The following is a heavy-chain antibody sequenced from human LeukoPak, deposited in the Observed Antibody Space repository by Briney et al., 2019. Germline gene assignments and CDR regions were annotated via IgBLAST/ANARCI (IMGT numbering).Heavy chain of an antibody. Sequence: ASVKVSCKASGYTFTSYDINWVRQATGQGLEWMGWMNPNSGNTGYAQKFQGRATMTRNTSISTAYMELSSLRSEDTAVYYCARAPYSSSWFLLDYWGQGTLVTVSS. J-gene: IGHJ4*02. V-gene: IGHV1-8*01. CDR1: GYTFTSYD. D-gene: IGHD6-13*01. CDR2: MNPNSGNT. CDR3: ARAPYSSSWFLLDY.